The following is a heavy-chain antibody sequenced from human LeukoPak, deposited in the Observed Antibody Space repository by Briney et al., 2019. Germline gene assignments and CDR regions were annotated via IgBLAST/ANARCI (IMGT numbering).Heavy chain of an antibody. D-gene: IGHD2-2*01. CDR1: GGSISSGDYY. J-gene: IGHJ4*02. CDR3: AREGCSSTSCLDY. Sequence: SETLSLTCTVSGGSISSGDYYWSWIRQPPGTGLEWIGYIYYSGSTYYNPSLKSRVTMSVDTSRNQFSLKLSSVTAADTAVYYCAREGCSSTSCLDYWGQGTLVTVSS. V-gene: IGHV4-30-4*08. CDR2: IYYSGST.